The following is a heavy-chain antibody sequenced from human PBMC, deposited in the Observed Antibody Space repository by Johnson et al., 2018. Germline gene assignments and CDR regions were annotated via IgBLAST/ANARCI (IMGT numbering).Heavy chain of an antibody. Sequence: VQLVESGGGVVQPGMSLRLSCTVSGFSLYTYGMNWVRQAPGKGLEWLTIISSDGKRRYYTDSVKGRFTISRDTSKNMVYLEMNSLRPEDTGIYFCAKKALVAAAPDQYYALGGQGTQVTGSS. CDR3: AKKALVAAAPDQYYAL. D-gene: IGHD1-26*01. CDR1: GFSLYTYG. V-gene: IGHV3-30*18. CDR2: ISSDGKRR. J-gene: IGHJ1*01.